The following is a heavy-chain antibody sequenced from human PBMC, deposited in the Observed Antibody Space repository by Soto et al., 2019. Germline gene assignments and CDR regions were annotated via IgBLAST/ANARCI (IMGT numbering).Heavy chain of an antibody. D-gene: IGHD3-10*01. CDR2: IYPGDSDT. V-gene: IGHV5-51*01. J-gene: IGHJ3*02. CDR3: ARSIGVRGVMRAFDI. CDR1: GYSFTSYW. Sequence: GESLKISCKGSGYSFTSYWIGWVRQMPGKGLEWMGIIYPGDSDTRYSPSFQGQVTISADKSISTAYLQWSSLKASDTAMYYCARSIGVRGVMRAFDIWGQGTMVTVSS.